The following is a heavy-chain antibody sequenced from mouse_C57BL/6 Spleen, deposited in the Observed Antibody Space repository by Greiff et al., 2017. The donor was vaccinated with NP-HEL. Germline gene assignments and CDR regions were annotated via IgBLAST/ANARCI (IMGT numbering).Heavy chain of an antibody. Sequence: QLPQSGAELVRPGASVKLSCTASGFNIKDDYMHWVKQRPEQGLEWIGWIDPENGDTEYATKFQGKATITAEPSSNTAYLQLSSLTSEDTAVYYCTTLGDYEGAYWGQGTLVTVSA. CDR2: IDPENGDT. CDR1: GFNIKDDY. D-gene: IGHD2-4*01. J-gene: IGHJ3*01. V-gene: IGHV14-4*01. CDR3: TTLGDYEGAY.